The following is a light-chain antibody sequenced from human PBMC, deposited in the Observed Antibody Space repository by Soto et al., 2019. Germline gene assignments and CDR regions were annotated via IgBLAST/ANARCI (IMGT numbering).Light chain of an antibody. CDR1: SSDVGGSNF. J-gene: IGLJ1*01. V-gene: IGLV2-14*03. Sequence: QSALTQPASVSASPGQSITISCTGTSSDVGGSNFVSWYQQHPGKPPKLIIYDVATRPSGVSNRFSGSKSGSTASLIISRLQTEDEADYYGVAFTSSTTYVCGSGTKLTVL. CDR3: VAFTSSTTYV. CDR2: DVA.